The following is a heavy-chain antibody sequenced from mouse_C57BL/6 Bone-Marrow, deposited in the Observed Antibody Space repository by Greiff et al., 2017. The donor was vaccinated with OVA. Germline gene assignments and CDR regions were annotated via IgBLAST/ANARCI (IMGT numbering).Heavy chain of an antibody. D-gene: IGHD1-1*01. Sequence: EVKVEESGGGLVKPGGSLKLSCAASGFTFSSYAMSWVRQTPEKRLEWVATISDGGSYTYYPDNVKGRFTISRDNAKNNLYLQMSHLKSEDTAMYYCARGLLLRTWYFDVWGTWTTVTVSS. CDR1: GFTFSSYA. CDR3: ARGLLLRTWYFDV. J-gene: IGHJ1*03. CDR2: ISDGGSYT. V-gene: IGHV5-4*03.